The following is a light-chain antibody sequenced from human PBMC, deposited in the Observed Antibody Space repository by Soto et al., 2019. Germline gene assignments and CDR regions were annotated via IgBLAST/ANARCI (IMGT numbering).Light chain of an antibody. V-gene: IGKV3-15*01. CDR3: QQNNRWPHIT. CDR1: QSVSSN. Sequence: ETVSAYSSGTRSVFRGQRVTLSCGASQSVSSNLAWYKQKPGQAPRLLIYGASTRATGIPDRFSGSGSGTEFTLTISRLQSEDSAVYFCQQNNRWPHITFGQGTRLEIK. CDR2: GAS. J-gene: IGKJ5*01.